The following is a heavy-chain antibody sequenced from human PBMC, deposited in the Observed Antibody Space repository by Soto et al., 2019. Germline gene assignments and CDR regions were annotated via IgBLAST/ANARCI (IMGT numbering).Heavy chain of an antibody. CDR1: GYIFTDHL. CDR2: VHPDSGGT. V-gene: IGHV1-2*02. J-gene: IGHJ4*02. D-gene: IGHD3-22*01. CDR3: ARGAQGFFPVSGIYFYFDH. Sequence: ASVKVSCKTSGYIFTDHLIHWVRQSPGQGLQWVGWVHPDSGGTNVAQAFQDRVTMTADTSITTAYMDLARLRPDDTAIFYCARGAQGFFPVSGIYFYFDHWGQGTPVTVS.